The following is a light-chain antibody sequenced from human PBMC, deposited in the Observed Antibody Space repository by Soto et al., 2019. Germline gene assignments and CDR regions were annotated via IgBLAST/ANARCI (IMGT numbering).Light chain of an antibody. V-gene: IGKV3-20*01. J-gene: IGKJ4*01. CDR1: QSVTSSN. CDR2: GAS. CDR3: QQYGSSRLT. Sequence: EIVLTQSPGTLSLSPGERATLSCRASQSVTSSNLAWYQQRPGQAPRLVIYGASSRATDMPDRFSGSGSGTDFTLTISRLEPEDFAVYYCQQYGSSRLTFGGGTKVEIK.